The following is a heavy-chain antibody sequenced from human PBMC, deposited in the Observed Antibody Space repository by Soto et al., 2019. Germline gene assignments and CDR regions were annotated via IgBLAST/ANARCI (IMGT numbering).Heavy chain of an antibody. Sequence: SETLSLTWTGSGSSGSRGSYYWSWLRQPPGKGLEWIGYIYDSERTNYNPSLKRRVTISVDTSKNQFYVKLRSVTAAGTAVYFCAREVVTMVRGVILYYFDYGGQGTLVTVSS. D-gene: IGHD3-10*01. CDR3: AREVVTMVRGVILYYFDY. CDR1: GSSGSRGSYY. J-gene: IGHJ4*02. CDR2: IYDSERT. V-gene: IGHV4-61*01.